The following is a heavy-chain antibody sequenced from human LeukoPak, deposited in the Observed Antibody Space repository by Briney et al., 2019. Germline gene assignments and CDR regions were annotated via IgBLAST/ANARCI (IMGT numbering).Heavy chain of an antibody. CDR1: GGSISPYY. V-gene: IGHV4-59*01. J-gene: IGHJ4*02. D-gene: IGHD3-10*02. CDR3: ARSTGTTMFIDY. Sequence: SETLSLTCTVSGGSISPYYWSWVRQPPGKGLEWLGYIYYSGNTDYNPSLKSRAAISVDTSKNQFSLKLSSVTAADTAVYYCARSTGTTMFIDYWGQGTLVTVSS. CDR2: IYYSGNT.